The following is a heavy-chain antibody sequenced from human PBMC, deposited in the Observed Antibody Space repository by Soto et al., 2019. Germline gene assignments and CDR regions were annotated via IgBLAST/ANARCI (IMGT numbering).Heavy chain of an antibody. CDR2: IITIFGIA. D-gene: IGHD1-1*01. CDR1: GGTFSSYA. J-gene: IGHJ6*03. CDR3: ALRGNTIYYYMDV. V-gene: IGHV1-69*04. Sequence: GASVKVSCKASGGTFSSYAISWVRQAPGQGLEWMGRIITIFGIANYAQKFQGRVSITADKSTSTAYMELSSLRSDDTAVYYCALRGNTIYYYMDVWGKGTTVTVSS.